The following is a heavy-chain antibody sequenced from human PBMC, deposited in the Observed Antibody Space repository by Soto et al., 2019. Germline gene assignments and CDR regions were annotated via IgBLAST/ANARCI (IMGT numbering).Heavy chain of an antibody. CDR2: IIPIFGTA. CDR1: GGTFSSYA. J-gene: IGHJ4*02. Sequence: QVQLVQSGAEVKKPGSSVKVSCKASGGTFSSYALSWVRQAPGQGLEWMGGIIPIFGTANYAQKFQGRVTITADESTGTLYMALGSLRCEDTALYYCASEEDSNSGPFDCWGQGTLVTVSA. D-gene: IGHD4-4*01. CDR3: ASEEDSNSGPFDC. V-gene: IGHV1-69*12.